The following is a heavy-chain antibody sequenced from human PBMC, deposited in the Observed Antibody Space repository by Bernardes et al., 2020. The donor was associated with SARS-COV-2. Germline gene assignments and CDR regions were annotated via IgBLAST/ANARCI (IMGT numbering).Heavy chain of an antibody. J-gene: IGHJ4*02. V-gene: IGHV3-7*01. D-gene: IGHD5-18*01. Sequence: GGSLRLSCAASGFTFRSSWMSWVRQAPGKGLEWVANIKQDGSEKYYVDSVKGRFTISRDNAKNSLYLQMNSLRAEDTAVYYCARDGSTAMVEFDSWGQGTLVTGSS. CDR2: IKQDGSEK. CDR3: ARDGSTAMVEFDS. CDR1: GFTFRSSW.